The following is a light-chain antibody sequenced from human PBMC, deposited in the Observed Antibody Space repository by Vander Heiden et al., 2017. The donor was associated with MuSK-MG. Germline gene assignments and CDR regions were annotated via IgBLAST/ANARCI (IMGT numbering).Light chain of an antibody. CDR1: QSVSSY. CDR3: QQRSNWPRT. V-gene: IGKV3-11*01. Sequence: EIVLTQSPATLSLSPGEGATLSCRASQSVSSYLAWYQQKPGQAPRLLIYDASNRATGIPARFGGSGSVTDFTLTISSLEPDDFAVYYCQQRSNWPRTFGQGTRLDIK. CDR2: DAS. J-gene: IGKJ5*01.